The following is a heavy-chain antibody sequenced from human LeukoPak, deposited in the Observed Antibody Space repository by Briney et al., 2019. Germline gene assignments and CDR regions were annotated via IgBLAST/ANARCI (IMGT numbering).Heavy chain of an antibody. V-gene: IGHV4-59*08. Sequence: PSETLSLTCTVSGGSISNYYWSWIRQPPGKGLEWIGYIYYSGSTNYNPSLKSRVTISVDTSKNQFSLKLSSVTAADTAVYYCARRGGYYSTYYYGMDVWGQGTTVTVSS. J-gene: IGHJ6*02. CDR1: GGSISNYY. D-gene: IGHD3-22*01. CDR3: ARRGGYYSTYYYGMDV. CDR2: IYYSGST.